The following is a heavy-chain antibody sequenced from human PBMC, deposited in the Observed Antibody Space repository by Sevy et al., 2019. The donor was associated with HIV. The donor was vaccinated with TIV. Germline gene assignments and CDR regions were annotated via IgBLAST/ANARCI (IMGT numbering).Heavy chain of an antibody. D-gene: IGHD1-26*01. CDR3: AGEGSGSYFY. CDR2: INQVGTEK. CDR1: GLSFTSAW. J-gene: IGHJ4*02. Sequence: GGSLRLSCAASGLSFTSAWMSWVRQAPGKGLEWVANINQVGTEKNYVDSVKGRFTISRDNAKNSLYLQMNSLGAEDTAFYYCAGEGSGSYFYWGQGTLVTVSS. V-gene: IGHV3-7*03.